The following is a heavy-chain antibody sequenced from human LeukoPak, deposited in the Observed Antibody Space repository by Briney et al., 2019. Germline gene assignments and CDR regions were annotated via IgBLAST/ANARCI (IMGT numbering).Heavy chain of an antibody. D-gene: IGHD6-13*01. CDR1: GGSISSYY. J-gene: IGHJ4*02. CDR3: ARFAPSRTFDY. CDR2: IYYSGST. V-gene: IGHV4-59*01. Sequence: SETLSLTCTVSGGSISSYYWSWIRQPPGKGLEWIGYIYYSGSTNYNPSLKSRVTISVDTSKNQFSLKLSSVTAADTAAYYCARFAPSRTFDYWGQGTLVTVSS.